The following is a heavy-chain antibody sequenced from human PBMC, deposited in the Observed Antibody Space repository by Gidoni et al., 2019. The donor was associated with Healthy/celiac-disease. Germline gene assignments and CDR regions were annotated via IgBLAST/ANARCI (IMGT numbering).Heavy chain of an antibody. CDR2: ISSSSSYT. Sequence: QVQLMESGGRLVKPGGSLRLSCAPSGFTSSDYSMSWIRQAPGKGLELFSYISSSSSYTNYADSVKGRFTISRDNAKNSLYLQMNSLRAEDTAVYYCARVGYSSSWTLDYWGQGTLVTVSS. CDR1: GFTSSDYS. CDR3: ARVGYSSSWTLDY. V-gene: IGHV3-11*06. D-gene: IGHD6-13*01. J-gene: IGHJ4*02.